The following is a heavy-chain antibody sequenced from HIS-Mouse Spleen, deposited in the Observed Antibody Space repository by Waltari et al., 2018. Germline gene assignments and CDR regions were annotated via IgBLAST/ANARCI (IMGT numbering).Heavy chain of an antibody. CDR3: ARDRQLCFDY. Sequence: VQLGESGGGLVQAWGALGTSCGGPGFPFCCVWMRGVRQAPGKGLEGVANIKQDGSEKYYVDSVKGRFTISRDNAKNSLYLQMNSLRAEDTAVYYCARDRQLCFDYWGQGTLVTVSS. J-gene: IGHJ4*02. CDR1: GFPFCCVW. V-gene: IGHV3-7*01. CDR2: IKQDGSEK. D-gene: IGHD6-6*01.